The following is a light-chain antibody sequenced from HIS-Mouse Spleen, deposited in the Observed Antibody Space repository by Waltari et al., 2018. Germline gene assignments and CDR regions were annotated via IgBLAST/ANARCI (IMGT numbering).Light chain of an antibody. CDR1: ALPKKY. Sequence: SYELTQPPSVSVSLGQMARITCSGEALPKKYAYWYQQKPGQFPVLVIYKDSERPSGLPERFSGSSSGTMVTLTISGVQAEDEADYYCLSADSSGTWVFGGGTKLTVL. CDR2: KDS. CDR3: LSADSSGTWV. J-gene: IGLJ3*02. V-gene: IGLV3-16*01.